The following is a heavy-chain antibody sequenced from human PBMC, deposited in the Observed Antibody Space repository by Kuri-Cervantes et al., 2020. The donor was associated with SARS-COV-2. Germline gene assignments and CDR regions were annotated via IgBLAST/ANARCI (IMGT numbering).Heavy chain of an antibody. CDR1: EFSFTNAW. V-gene: IGHV3-21*01. J-gene: IGHJ4*02. D-gene: IGHD5/OR15-5a*01. CDR3: ARGGSTISLDY. Sequence: GGSLRLSCAASEFSFTNAWMSWVRQAPGKGLEWVSSISSSSSYIYYADSVKGRFTISRDNAKNSLYLQMNSLRAEDTAVYYCARGGSTISLDYWGQGTLVTVSS. CDR2: ISSSSSYI.